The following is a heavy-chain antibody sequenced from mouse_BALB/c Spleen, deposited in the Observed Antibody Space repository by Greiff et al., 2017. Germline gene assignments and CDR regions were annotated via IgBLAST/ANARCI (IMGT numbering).Heavy chain of an antibody. CDR1: GYSITSDYA. CDR2: ISYSGST. J-gene: IGHJ2*01. Sequence: DVKLVESGPGLVKPSQSLSLTCTVTGYSITSDYAWNWIRQFPGNKLEWMGYISYSGSTSYNPSLKSRISITRDTSKNQFFLQLNSVTTEDTATYYCARTGTFYYFDYWGQGTTLTVSS. CDR3: ARTGTFYYFDY. V-gene: IGHV3-2*02. D-gene: IGHD4-1*01.